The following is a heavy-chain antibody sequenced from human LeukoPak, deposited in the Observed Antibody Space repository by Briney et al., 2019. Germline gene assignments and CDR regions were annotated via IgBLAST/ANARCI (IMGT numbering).Heavy chain of an antibody. J-gene: IGHJ4*02. CDR3: AIPGYSGYDFRL. CDR1: GGSFSSYA. D-gene: IGHD5-12*01. CDR2: IIPIFGTA. Sequence: SVKVSCKASGGSFSSYAISWVRQAPGQGLEWMGGIIPIFGTANYAQKFQGRVTITADESTSTAYMELSSLRSEDTAVYYCAIPGYSGYDFRLWGQGTLVTVSS. V-gene: IGHV1-69*13.